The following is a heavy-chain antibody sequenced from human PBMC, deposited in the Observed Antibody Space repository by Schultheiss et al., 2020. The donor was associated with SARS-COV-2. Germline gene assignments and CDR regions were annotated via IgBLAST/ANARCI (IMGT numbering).Heavy chain of an antibody. CDR1: GFTFSSYG. Sequence: GESLKISCAASGFTFSSYGMHWVRQAPGKGLEWVAVISYDGSNKYYADSVKGRFTISRDNSKNTLYLQMNSLRAEDTAVYYCARGCSSTSCYIFDYWGQGTLVTVSS. CDR3: ARGCSSTSCYIFDY. CDR2: ISYDGSNK. D-gene: IGHD2-2*02. V-gene: IGHV3-30*03. J-gene: IGHJ4*02.